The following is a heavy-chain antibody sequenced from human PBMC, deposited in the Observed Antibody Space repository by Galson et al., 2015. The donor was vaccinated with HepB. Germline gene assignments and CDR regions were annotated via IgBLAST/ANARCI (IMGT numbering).Heavy chain of an antibody. CDR2: ISYDGSNK. CDR1: GFTFSSYG. V-gene: IGHV3-30*18. CDR3: AKDRGFSPYFDY. Sequence: SLRLSCAASGFTFSSYGMHWVRQAPGKGLEWVAVISYDGSNKYYADSVKGRFTISRNNSKNTLYLQMNSLRAEDTAVYYCAKDRGFSPYFDYWGQGTLVTVSS. J-gene: IGHJ4*02. D-gene: IGHD5-12*01.